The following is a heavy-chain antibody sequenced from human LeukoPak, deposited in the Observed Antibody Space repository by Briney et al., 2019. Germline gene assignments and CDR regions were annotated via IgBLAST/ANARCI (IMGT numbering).Heavy chain of an antibody. V-gene: IGHV4-61*02. CDR1: GGSISSGSYY. CDR3: ARAVAGTADFEY. CDR2: ISTSGNI. D-gene: IGHD6-19*01. J-gene: IGHJ4*02. Sequence: SQTLSLTCTVSGGSISSGSYYWNWIRQPAGKGLEWIGRISTSGNINYNPSLKSRLTMSVDTSMSQLSLKLSSVTAADTAVYYCARAVAGTADFEYWGQGTLVTVSS.